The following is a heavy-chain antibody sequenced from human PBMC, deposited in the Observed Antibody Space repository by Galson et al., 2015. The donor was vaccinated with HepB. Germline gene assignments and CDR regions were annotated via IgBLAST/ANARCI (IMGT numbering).Heavy chain of an antibody. CDR1: GFTFSSCS. CDR3: ARALTVLGEYYFDS. V-gene: IGHV1-18*01. CDR2: ISAYNGKT. J-gene: IGHJ4*02. Sequence: SVKVSCKASGFTFSSCSLTWVRQAPGQGLEWMGWISAYNGKTHFGQSVQGRLTLTTDTSTGTGYMELRNLKSDDTAVYYCARALTVLGEYYFDSWGQGTQVTVSS. D-gene: IGHD2/OR15-2a*01.